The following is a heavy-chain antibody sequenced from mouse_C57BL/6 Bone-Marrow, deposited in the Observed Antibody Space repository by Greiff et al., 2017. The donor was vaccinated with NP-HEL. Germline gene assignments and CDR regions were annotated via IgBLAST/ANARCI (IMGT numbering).Heavy chain of an antibody. Sequence: DVKLVESGGDLVKPGGSLKLSCAASGFTFSSYGMSWVRQTPDKRLEWVATISSGGSYTYYPDSVKGRFTISRDNAKNTLYLQMSSLKSEDTAMYYCARPPYYGRAMDYWGQGASVTVSS. V-gene: IGHV5-6*02. J-gene: IGHJ4*01. D-gene: IGHD1-1*01. CDR2: ISSGGSYT. CDR1: GFTFSSYG. CDR3: ARPPYYGRAMDY.